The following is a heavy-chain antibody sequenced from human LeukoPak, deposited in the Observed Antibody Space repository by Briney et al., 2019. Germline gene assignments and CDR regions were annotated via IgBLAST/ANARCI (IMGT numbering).Heavy chain of an antibody. J-gene: IGHJ5*02. V-gene: IGHV1-2*02. Sequence: ASVKVTCKASGYTFTDYYIHWVRQAPGQGLEWMAWMNPNSGGTSYAQKFQGRVTMTRDTSTSTAYMELRSLRSDDTAVYYCARCQSGYPGLGWFDPWGQGTLVTVSS. D-gene: IGHD2-2*03. CDR3: ARCQSGYPGLGWFDP. CDR1: GYTFTDYY. CDR2: MNPNSGGT.